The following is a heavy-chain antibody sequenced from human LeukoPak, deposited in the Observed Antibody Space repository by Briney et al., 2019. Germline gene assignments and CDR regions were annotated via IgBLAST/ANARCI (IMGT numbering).Heavy chain of an antibody. Sequence: GESLKISCKGSGYSLTNDWIGWVRQMPGKGLEWMGIIYPGDSDTRYSPSFQGQVTISADKSISTTYLQWSSLKASDTAMYYCARHRTGGNYYGSGRPAYYYYYMDVWGKGTTVTISS. J-gene: IGHJ6*03. CDR3: ARHRTGGNYYGSGRPAYYYYYMDV. CDR2: IYPGDSDT. D-gene: IGHD3-10*01. CDR1: GYSLTNDW. V-gene: IGHV5-51*01.